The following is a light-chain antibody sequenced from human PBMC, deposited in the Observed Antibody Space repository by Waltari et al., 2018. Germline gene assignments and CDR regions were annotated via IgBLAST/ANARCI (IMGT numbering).Light chain of an antibody. CDR1: QSVLYSSNNKNY. CDR3: QQYDASPLT. V-gene: IGKV4-1*01. Sequence: DIVMTQSPDSLAVSLGERATINCKSRQSVLYSSNNKNYLAWYQQKAGQPPKLLIYWASTRASGVPDRFSGSGSGTDFTLTISSLQAEDEAVYYCQQYDASPLTFGGGTKVEIK. CDR2: WAS. J-gene: IGKJ4*01.